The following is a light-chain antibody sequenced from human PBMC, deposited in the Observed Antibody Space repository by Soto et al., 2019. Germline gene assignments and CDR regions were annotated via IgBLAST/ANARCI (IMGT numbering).Light chain of an antibody. J-gene: IGKJ2*01. Sequence: IQMTQSPSTLSASVGDRVTITCRASQSVSRWLAWYKQKPGEAPKLLIYKASNLESGVSSRFSGSGSGTDFTLTINSLQPEDFATYYCQQTFATPLQVGNSFSHTFGQGTKVDIK. V-gene: IGKV1-5*03. CDR2: KAS. CDR3: QQTFATPLQVGNSFSHT. CDR1: QSVSRW.